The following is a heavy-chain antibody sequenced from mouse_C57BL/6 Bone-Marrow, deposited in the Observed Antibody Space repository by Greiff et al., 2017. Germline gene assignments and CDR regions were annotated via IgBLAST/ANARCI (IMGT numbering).Heavy chain of an antibody. V-gene: IGHV1-69*01. CDR2: LDPSDSYT. J-gene: IGHJ3*01. Sequence: QVQLQQSGAELVMPGASVKLSCKASGYTFTSYWMHWVKQRPGQGLEWIGELDPSDSYTNYNQKFKGKDTLPVVTSSSTAYMQLSSLTAEDSAVYYGARDYYGSSYAYWGQGTPVTVSA. D-gene: IGHD1-1*01. CDR1: GYTFTSYW. CDR3: ARDYYGSSYAY.